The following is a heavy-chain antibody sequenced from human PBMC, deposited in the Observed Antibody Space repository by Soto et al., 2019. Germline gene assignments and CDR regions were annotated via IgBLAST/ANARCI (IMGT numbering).Heavy chain of an antibody. J-gene: IGHJ6*02. CDR2: ISAYNGNT. Sequence: ASVKVSCKASGYTFTSYGISWVRQAPGQGLEWMGWISAYNGNTNYAQKLQGRVTMTTDTSTSTAYMELRSLRSDDTAVYYCAREQGSMVRGVIITEPYGMDVWGQGTTVTVSS. CDR3: AREQGSMVRGVIITEPYGMDV. D-gene: IGHD3-10*01. V-gene: IGHV1-18*01. CDR1: GYTFTSYG.